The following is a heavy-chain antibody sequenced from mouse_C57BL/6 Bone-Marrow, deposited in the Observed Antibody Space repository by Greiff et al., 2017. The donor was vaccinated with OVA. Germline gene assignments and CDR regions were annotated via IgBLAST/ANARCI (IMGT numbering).Heavy chain of an antibody. J-gene: IGHJ3*01. V-gene: IGHV1-81*01. D-gene: IGHD1-1*01. CDR2: IYPRSGNT. CDR3: ASGSYYYGSSPWFAY. Sequence: VQLQQSGAELARPGASVKLSCKASGYTFTSYGISWVKQRTGQGLEWIGEIYPRSGNTYYNDKFKGKATLTADKSSSTAYMELRSLTSEDSAVYFCASGSYYYGSSPWFAYWGQGTLVTVSA. CDR1: GYTFTSYG.